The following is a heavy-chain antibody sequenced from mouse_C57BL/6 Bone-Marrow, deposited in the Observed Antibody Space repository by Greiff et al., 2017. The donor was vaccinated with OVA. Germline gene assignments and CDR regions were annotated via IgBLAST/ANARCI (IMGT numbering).Heavy chain of an antibody. J-gene: IGHJ3*01. CDR1: GFTFSDFY. D-gene: IGHD1-1*01. Sequence: DVKLVESGGGLVQSGRSLRLSCATSGFTFSDFYMEWVRQAPGKGLEWIAASRNKANDYTTEYSASVKGRFIVSRDTSQSILYLQMNALRAEDTAIYYCARDDGWTWFAYWGQGTLVTVSA. CDR3: ARDDGWTWFAY. V-gene: IGHV7-1*01. CDR2: SRNKANDYTT.